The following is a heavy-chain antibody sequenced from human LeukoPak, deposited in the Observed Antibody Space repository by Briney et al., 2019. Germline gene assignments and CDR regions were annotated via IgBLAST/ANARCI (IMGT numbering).Heavy chain of an antibody. CDR1: GGSFSGYY. CDR3: ARGREKKIAAHPRWFDP. V-gene: IGHV4-34*01. CDR2: INHSGST. D-gene: IGHD6-6*01. J-gene: IGHJ5*02. Sequence: SETLSLTCAVYGGSFSGYYWSWIRQPPGKGLEWIGEINHSGSTNYNPSLKSRVTISVDTSKHQFSLKLSSVTAADTAVYCCARGREKKIAAHPRWFDPWGQGTLVTVSS.